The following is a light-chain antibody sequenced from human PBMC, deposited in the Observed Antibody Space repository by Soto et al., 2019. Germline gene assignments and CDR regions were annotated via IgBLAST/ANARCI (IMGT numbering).Light chain of an antibody. CDR3: HQRKSWPRT. CDR1: QTVSSK. CDR2: DTS. Sequence: IVLTDSPSTLSSSPVERATLSCMASQTVSSKLAWYQHKPGQAPRLLIYDTSNRATGIPARFSGSGSGTDFTLTISSLEPEDFAVYYCHQRKSWPRTFGQGTKVDIK. J-gene: IGKJ1*01. V-gene: IGKV3-11*01.